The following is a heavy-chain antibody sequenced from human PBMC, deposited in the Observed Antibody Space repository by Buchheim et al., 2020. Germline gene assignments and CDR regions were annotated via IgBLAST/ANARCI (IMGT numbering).Heavy chain of an antibody. Sequence: QVQLVESGGGLVKPGGSLRLSCAASGFTFSDYYMSWIRQAPGKGLEWVSYISSSSSYTNYADSVKGRFTISRDNAKNSLYLQMNSLRAEDTAAYYCARDRGPYSGSYQGHYYYYYGMDVWGQGTT. J-gene: IGHJ6*02. CDR3: ARDRGPYSGSYQGHYYYYYGMDV. D-gene: IGHD1-26*01. CDR1: GFTFSDYY. V-gene: IGHV3-11*06. CDR2: ISSSSSYT.